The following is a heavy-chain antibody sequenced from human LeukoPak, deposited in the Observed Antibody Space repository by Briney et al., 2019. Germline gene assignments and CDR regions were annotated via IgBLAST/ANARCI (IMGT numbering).Heavy chain of an antibody. Sequence: PGGSLRLSCVASGFTFSSYWMTWVRQAPGKGLEWVANIKTDGSQIYYVDSVKGRFTISRDNAKNSLYLQMNSLRAEDTAVYYCARIGNYYDSSGYYLEGAFDLWGQGTMVTVSS. V-gene: IGHV3-7*01. D-gene: IGHD3-22*01. CDR1: GFTFSSYW. CDR3: ARIGNYYDSSGYYLEGAFDL. J-gene: IGHJ3*01. CDR2: IKTDGSQI.